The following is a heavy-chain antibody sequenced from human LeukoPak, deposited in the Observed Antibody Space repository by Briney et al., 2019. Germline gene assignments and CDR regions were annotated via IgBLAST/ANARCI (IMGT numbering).Heavy chain of an antibody. Sequence: GGSLRLSCAASGFTFSSYAMSWVRQAPGKGLEWVSAISASGGSTYYADSVKGRFTISRDNSKNTLYLQMNSLRAEDTAVYYCAKYRVNFGSGSTPPYFDYWGQGTLVTVSS. V-gene: IGHV3-23*01. CDR3: AKYRVNFGSGSTPPYFDY. CDR1: GFTFSSYA. D-gene: IGHD6-19*01. J-gene: IGHJ4*02. CDR2: ISASGGST.